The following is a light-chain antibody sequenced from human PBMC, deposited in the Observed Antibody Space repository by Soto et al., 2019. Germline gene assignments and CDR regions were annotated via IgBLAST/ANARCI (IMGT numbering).Light chain of an antibody. J-gene: IGKJ5*01. Sequence: IVLTQSPGTLSLSPGERATLSCRASHSVPKSYLAWYQQRPCQAPRLLIYDASNRATGIPDRFSGRASGTEFPVTISRLAGEDFAVYFCPQYDWSPLTFGQGTRLEIK. V-gene: IGKV3-20*01. CDR1: HSVPKSY. CDR2: DAS. CDR3: PQYDWSPLT.